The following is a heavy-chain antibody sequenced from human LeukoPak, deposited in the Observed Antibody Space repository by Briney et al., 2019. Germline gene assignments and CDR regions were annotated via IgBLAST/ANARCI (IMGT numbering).Heavy chain of an antibody. V-gene: IGHV1-18*01. CDR1: GYTFTSYG. J-gene: IGHJ4*02. CDR2: ISAYNGNT. CDR3: ARGTAMVRGVIPGDY. D-gene: IGHD3-10*01. Sequence: ASVKVSCKASGYTFTSYGISWVRQAPGQGLEWMGWISAYNGNTNYAQKPQGRVTMTTDTSTSTAYMELRSLRSDDTAVYYCARGTAMVRGVIPGDYWGQGTLVTVSS.